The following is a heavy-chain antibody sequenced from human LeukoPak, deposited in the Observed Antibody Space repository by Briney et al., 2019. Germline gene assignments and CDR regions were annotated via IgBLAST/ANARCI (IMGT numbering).Heavy chain of an antibody. CDR2: INPNSGGT. J-gene: IGHJ4*02. D-gene: IGHD3-22*01. V-gene: IGHV1-2*02. CDR1: GYTFTGYY. CDR3: ARVAHDSSGYYLYYFDY. Sequence: ASVKVSRKASGYTFTGYYMHWVRQAPGQGLEWMGWINPNSGGTNYAQKFQGRVTMTRDTSISTAYMELSRLRSDDTAVYYCARVAHDSSGYYLYYFDYWGQGTLVTVSS.